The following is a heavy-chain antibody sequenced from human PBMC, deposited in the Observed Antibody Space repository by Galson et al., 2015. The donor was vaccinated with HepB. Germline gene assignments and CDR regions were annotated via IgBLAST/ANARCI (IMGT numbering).Heavy chain of an antibody. CDR1: GFPFSDYA. CDR3: AKGRGSGSYSMLS. V-gene: IGHV3-23*01. Sequence: SLRLSCAASGFPFSDYAMIWVRQAPGKGLEWVSSISGSGGSAHYADSVKGRFTISRDNSKNTMFLRMNSLRDEDTAIYYCAKGRGSGSYSMLSWGQGALVTVSS. J-gene: IGHJ4*02. CDR2: ISGSGGSA. D-gene: IGHD3-10*01.